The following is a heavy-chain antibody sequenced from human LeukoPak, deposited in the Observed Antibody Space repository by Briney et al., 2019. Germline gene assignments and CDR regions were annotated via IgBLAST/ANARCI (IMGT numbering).Heavy chain of an antibody. Sequence: GGSLRLSCAASGFTVSGNYMSWVRQAPGKGLEWVSVIYSGGTTYYADSVKGRFTISRDNSKNTLYLQMNSLRAEDTAVYYCARNPSYPTPDYWGQGTLVTVSS. CDR1: GFTVSGNY. CDR2: IYSGGTT. V-gene: IGHV3-53*01. J-gene: IGHJ4*02. CDR3: ARNPSYPTPDY.